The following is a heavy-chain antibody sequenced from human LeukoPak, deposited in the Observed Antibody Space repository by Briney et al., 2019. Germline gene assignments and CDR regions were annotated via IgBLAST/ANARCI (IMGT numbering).Heavy chain of an antibody. V-gene: IGHV3-48*01. J-gene: IGHJ5*02. CDR1: GFTFSSYN. CDR3: ARAALTTVTTSSLDP. D-gene: IGHD4-17*01. Sequence: PGGSLRLSCAASGFTFSSYNMNWVRQAPGKGLEWVSYISSSSSTIYYADSVKGRFTISRDNAKNSVHLQMNSLRAGDTAVYYCARAALTTVTTSSLDPWGQGTLVTVSS. CDR2: ISSSSSTI.